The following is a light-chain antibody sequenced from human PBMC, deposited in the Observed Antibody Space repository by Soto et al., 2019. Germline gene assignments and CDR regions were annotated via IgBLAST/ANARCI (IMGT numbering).Light chain of an antibody. CDR3: QQYGSSLST. Sequence: EIVLSQSPGALSLSQGEADALSCRASQSVSSRYLAWYQQKSGQAPRLLIYATSSRATDIPDRFIGYGSGTDFTLTISGLEPEDFAVYYCQQYGSSLSTFGQGTKVDIK. J-gene: IGKJ1*01. CDR1: QSVSSRY. CDR2: ATS. V-gene: IGKV3-20*01.